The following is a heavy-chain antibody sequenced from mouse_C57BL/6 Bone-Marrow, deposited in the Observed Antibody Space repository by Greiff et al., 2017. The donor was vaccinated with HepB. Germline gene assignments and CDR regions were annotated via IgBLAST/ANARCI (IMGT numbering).Heavy chain of an antibody. V-gene: IGHV1-18*01. CDR2: INPNNGGT. CDR3: ARRGCITTVVHYYAMDY. J-gene: IGHJ4*01. CDR1: GYTFTDYN. Sequence: VQLKQSGPELVKPGASVKIPCKASGYTFTDYNMDWVKQSHGKSLEWIGDINPNNGGTIYNQKFKGKATLTVDKSSSTAYIALRSLTSEDTAVYYCARRGCITTVVHYYAMDYWGQGTSVTVSS. D-gene: IGHD1-1*01.